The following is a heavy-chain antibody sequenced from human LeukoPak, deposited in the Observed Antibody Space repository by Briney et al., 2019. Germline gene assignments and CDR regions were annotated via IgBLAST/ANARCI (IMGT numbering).Heavy chain of an antibody. D-gene: IGHD3-10*01. CDR3: ARIGSGSPLGY. CDR2: ISYDGSNK. V-gene: IGHV3-30*04. CDR1: GFTFSSYA. J-gene: IGHJ4*02. Sequence: PGRSLRLSCAAFGFTFSSYAMHWVRQAPGKGLEWVAVISYDGSNKYYADSVKGRFTISRDNSKNTLYLQMNSLRAEDTAVYYCARIGSGSPLGYWGQGTLVTVSS.